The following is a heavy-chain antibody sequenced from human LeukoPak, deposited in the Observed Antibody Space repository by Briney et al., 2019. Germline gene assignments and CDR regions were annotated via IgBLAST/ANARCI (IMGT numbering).Heavy chain of an antibody. CDR3: ARRPGSRKFDY. V-gene: IGHV4-34*01. CDR1: GGSFSGYY. D-gene: IGHD2-15*01. Sequence: NPSETLSLTCAVYGGSFSGYYWSWIRQPPGKGLEWIGEINHSGSTNYNPSLKSRVTISVDTSKNQFSLKLSSVTAADTAVYYCARRPGSRKFDYWGQGTLVTVSS. J-gene: IGHJ4*02. CDR2: INHSGST.